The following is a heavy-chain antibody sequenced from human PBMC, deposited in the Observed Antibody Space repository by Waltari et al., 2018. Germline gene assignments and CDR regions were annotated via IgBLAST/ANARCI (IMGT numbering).Heavy chain of an antibody. Sequence: QVQLVQSGAEVKKPGASVKVSCKASGYTFTSYGISWVRQAPGQGLEGMGWISAYKGNTNYAQKLQGRVTMTTDTSTSTAYMELRSLRSDDTAVYYCARYCSGGSCYWDHYYGMDVWGQGTTVTVSS. V-gene: IGHV1-18*04. CDR1: GYTFTSYG. J-gene: IGHJ6*02. CDR2: ISAYKGNT. D-gene: IGHD2-15*01. CDR3: ARYCSGGSCYWDHYYGMDV.